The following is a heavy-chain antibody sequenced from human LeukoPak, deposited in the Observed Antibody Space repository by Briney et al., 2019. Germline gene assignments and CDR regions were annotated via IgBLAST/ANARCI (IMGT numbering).Heavy chain of an antibody. D-gene: IGHD3-22*01. V-gene: IGHV4-4*09. CDR1: GGSISGYF. J-gene: IGHJ6*03. CDR3: ARGLRDEERCYKYCSMDV. Sequence: SETLSLTCTISGGSISGYFGTWIRQASGKGLEWIGYIHTIETKYNPSLQSRVSMSIDTSKNQFSLNLRSVTAADTAVYYCARGLRDEERCYKYCSMDVWGKGTTVTVSS. CDR2: IHTIET.